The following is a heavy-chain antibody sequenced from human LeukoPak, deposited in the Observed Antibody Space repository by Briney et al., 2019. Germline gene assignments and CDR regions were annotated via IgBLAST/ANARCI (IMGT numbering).Heavy chain of an antibody. V-gene: IGHV3-7*01. CDR3: AREGGYSNYVYYYYYMDV. Sequence: GGSLRLSCAASGFTFSSYWMSWVRQAPGKGLEWVANIKQDGSEKYYVDSVKGRFTISRDNAKNSLYLQMNSLRAEDTAVYYCAREGGYSNYVYYYYYMDVWGKGTTVTVSS. J-gene: IGHJ6*03. CDR2: IKQDGSEK. D-gene: IGHD4-11*01. CDR1: GFTFSSYW.